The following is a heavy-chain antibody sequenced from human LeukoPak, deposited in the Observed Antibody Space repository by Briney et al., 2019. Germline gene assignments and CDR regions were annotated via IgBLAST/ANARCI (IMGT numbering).Heavy chain of an antibody. V-gene: IGHV3-33*01. CDR2: IWYDGSNK. CDR3: ARGGSLNWFDP. CDR1: GFTFSSYG. J-gene: IGHJ5*02. Sequence: GRSLRLSCAASGFTFSSYGMHWVRQAPGKGLEWVAVIWYDGSNKYYADSVKGRFIISRDNSKNTLYLQMNSLRAEDTAVYYCARGGSLNWFDPWGQGTLVTVSS. D-gene: IGHD2-15*01.